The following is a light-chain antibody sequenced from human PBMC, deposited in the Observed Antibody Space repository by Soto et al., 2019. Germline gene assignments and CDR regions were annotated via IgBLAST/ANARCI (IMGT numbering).Light chain of an antibody. V-gene: IGKV1-39*01. CDR1: QSISNY. CDR3: QQSFNTPLT. J-gene: IGKJ4*02. CDR2: AAS. Sequence: IPMTQSPSSLSASVGDRVTITCRASQSISNYLNWCQHRPGTAPKVLIWAASTLRSGVPSRFTDSGSGTDFTLTISKLQPEEYATYYCQQSFNTPLTFGGGTKVEIK.